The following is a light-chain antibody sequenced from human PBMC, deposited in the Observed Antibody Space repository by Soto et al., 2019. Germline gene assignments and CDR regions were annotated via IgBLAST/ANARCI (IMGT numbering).Light chain of an antibody. CDR3: QQANSVPYT. Sequence: DIQMTQSPSSVSASVGDRVTITCRASQDITNWLAWYQQKPGKAPKVLIYFASNLQSGVPPRFSGSGSGTEFTLTISSLQPEDSAIYYCQQANSVPYTSGQGTKLDIK. V-gene: IGKV1-12*01. CDR2: FAS. CDR1: QDITNW. J-gene: IGKJ2*01.